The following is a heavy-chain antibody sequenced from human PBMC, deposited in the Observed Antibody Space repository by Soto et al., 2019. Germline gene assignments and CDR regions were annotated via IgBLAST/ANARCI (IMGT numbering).Heavy chain of an antibody. D-gene: IGHD4-4*01. CDR2: IYYSGST. J-gene: IGHJ5*02. CDR1: GFNISSYY. Sequence: PSETLSLTCTVSGFNISSYYWSWIRQPPGKGLEWIGYIYYSGSTNYNPSLKSRVTISVDTSKNQFSLKLSSVTAADTAVYYCASSLDSILNWFDPWGQGTLVTVSS. V-gene: IGHV4-59*01. CDR3: ASSLDSILNWFDP.